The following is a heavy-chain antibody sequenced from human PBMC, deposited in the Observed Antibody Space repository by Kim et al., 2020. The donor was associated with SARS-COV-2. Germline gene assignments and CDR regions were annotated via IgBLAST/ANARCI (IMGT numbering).Heavy chain of an antibody. Sequence: ANPVKGRFTISRDNSKNTLYLQMGSLRAEDMAVYYCARATNYYDSSGYYYWGQGTLVTVSS. D-gene: IGHD3-22*01. V-gene: IGHV3-64*01. CDR3: ARATNYYDSSGYYY. J-gene: IGHJ4*02.